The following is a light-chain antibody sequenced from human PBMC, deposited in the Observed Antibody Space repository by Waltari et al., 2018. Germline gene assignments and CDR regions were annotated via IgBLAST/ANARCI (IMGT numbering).Light chain of an antibody. CDR2: KVS. J-gene: IGKJ1*01. V-gene: IGKV2-30*02. Sequence: DVVMTQSPLSLPVTLGQPASISCRSSQSLVHSDGNTYLNWFQQRPGQSTRRLIYKVSNRDSGVPDRFSGSGSGTDFTLKISRVEAEDVGVYYCMQGTHWLSFGQGTKVEIK. CDR1: QSLVHSDGNTY. CDR3: MQGTHWLS.